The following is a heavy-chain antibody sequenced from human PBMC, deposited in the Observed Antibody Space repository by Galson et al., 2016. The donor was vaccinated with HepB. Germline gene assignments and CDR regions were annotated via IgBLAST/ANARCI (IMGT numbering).Heavy chain of an antibody. CDR2: ISGSGGST. CDR3: AKVVGRFGSGGDAFDI. CDR1: GFTFVDYD. D-gene: IGHD3-10*01. J-gene: IGHJ3*02. V-gene: IGHV3-23*01. Sequence: SLRLSCATSGFTFVDYDMSWFRQAPGKGLEWVSGISGSGGSTYYADSVKGRFTISRDNSKNTLYLQINSLRAEDTAVYYCAKVVGRFGSGGDAFDIWGQGTMVTVSS.